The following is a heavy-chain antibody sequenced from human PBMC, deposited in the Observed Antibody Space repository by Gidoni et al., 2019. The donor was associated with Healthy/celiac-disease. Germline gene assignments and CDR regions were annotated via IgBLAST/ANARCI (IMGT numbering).Heavy chain of an antibody. D-gene: IGHD3-22*01. CDR2: IKSKTDGGKT. V-gene: IGHV3-15*01. CDR1: GFPFSNAW. CDR3: TTGLYDSSGYYHFDY. Sequence: EVQLVESGGGLVKPGGSLRLSCAASGFPFSNAWMSWVRQAPGKGLEWVGRIKSKTDGGKTDYAAPVKGRFTISRDDSKNTLYLQMNSLKTEDTAVYYCTTGLYDSSGYYHFDYWGQGTLVTVSS. J-gene: IGHJ4*02.